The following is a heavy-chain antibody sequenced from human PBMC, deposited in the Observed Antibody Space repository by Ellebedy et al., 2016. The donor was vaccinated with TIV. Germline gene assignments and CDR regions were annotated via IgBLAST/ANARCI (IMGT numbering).Heavy chain of an antibody. CDR2: ISSDGDST. CDR1: GFNFSNFA. D-gene: IGHD3-10*01. V-gene: IGHV3-64D*06. Sequence: PGGSLRLSCSGTGFNFSNFAIHWVRQTPGKRPQYVSAISSDGDSTFYTDSVKGRFSISRDNSKNTLYLQMTNLRVEDTAVYYCVTPILLWFGEIYRDYWGLGTLVTVSS. CDR3: VTPILLWFGEIYRDY. J-gene: IGHJ4*02.